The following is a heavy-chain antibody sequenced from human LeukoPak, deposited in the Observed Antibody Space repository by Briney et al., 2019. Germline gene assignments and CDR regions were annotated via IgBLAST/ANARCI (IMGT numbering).Heavy chain of an antibody. CDR1: GCTFSSYA. CDR2: IIPIFGTA. J-gene: IGHJ6*03. Sequence: GSSVKLSCKASGCTFSSYAISWVRQAPGQGLEWMGGIIPIFGTANYAHKFQGRVTITADDSTSTAYMEMSSLRSEDTAVYYCARLNDYRKANYCYYYMDVWGKGTTVTVSS. D-gene: IGHD4-11*01. CDR3: ARLNDYRKANYCYYYMDV. V-gene: IGHV1-69*01.